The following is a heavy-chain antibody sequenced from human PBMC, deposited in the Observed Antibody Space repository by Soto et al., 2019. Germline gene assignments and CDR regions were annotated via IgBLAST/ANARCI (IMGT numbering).Heavy chain of an antibody. CDR1: GYTFTIYF. V-gene: IGHV1-18*01. Sequence: ASVKVSFKASGYTFTIYFIILFRQAPGQGLEWMGWISAYNGNTNYAQKLQGRVTMTTDTSTSTAYMELRSLRSDDTAVYYCATFGNRDFDIWGQGQMVTVSS. J-gene: IGHJ3*02. D-gene: IGHD3-10*01. CDR2: ISAYNGNT. CDR3: ATFGNRDFDI.